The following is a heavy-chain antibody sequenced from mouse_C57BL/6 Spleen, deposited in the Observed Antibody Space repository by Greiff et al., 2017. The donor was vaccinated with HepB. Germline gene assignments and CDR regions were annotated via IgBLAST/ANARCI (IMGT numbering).Heavy chain of an antibody. V-gene: IGHV1-52*01. CDR3: AREEDYYGSSFYYFDY. CDR2: IDPSDSET. J-gene: IGHJ2*01. CDR1: GYTFTSYW. D-gene: IGHD1-1*01. Sequence: QVQLQQPGAELVRPGSSVKLSCKASGYTFTSYWMHWVTQRPIQGLEWIGNIDPSDSETHYNQKFKDKATLTVDKSSSTAYMQLSSLTSEDSAVYYCAREEDYYGSSFYYFDYWGQGTTLTVSS.